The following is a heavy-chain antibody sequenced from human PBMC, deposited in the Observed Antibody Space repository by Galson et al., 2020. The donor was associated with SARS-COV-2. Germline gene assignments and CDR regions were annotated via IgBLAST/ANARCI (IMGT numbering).Heavy chain of an antibody. CDR1: GFTFSSYA. V-gene: IGHV3-23*01. Sequence: WGSLRLSCLASGFTFSSYAMSWVRQAPGKGLEWVSAISGSGGSTYYADSVKGRFTISRDNSKNTLYLQMNSLRAEDTAVYYCAKDYGSSWYIRSSDYWGQGTLVTVSS. J-gene: IGHJ4*02. CDR2: ISGSGGST. D-gene: IGHD6-13*01. CDR3: AKDYGSSWYIRSSDY.